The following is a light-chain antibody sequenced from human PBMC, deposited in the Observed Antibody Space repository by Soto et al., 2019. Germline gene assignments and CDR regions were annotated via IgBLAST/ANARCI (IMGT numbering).Light chain of an antibody. CDR2: DAS. V-gene: IGKV3-15*01. CDR3: QQYNNWPRGT. J-gene: IGKJ5*01. CDR1: QSVSSN. Sequence: EIVMTQSPATLSVSPGERVSLSCRASQSVSSNLAWYQQKPGQAPRLLIYDASTRATGVPARFSASGSGTEFTLSISSLQSEDIAVYYCQQYNNWPRGTFGQGTRLEIK.